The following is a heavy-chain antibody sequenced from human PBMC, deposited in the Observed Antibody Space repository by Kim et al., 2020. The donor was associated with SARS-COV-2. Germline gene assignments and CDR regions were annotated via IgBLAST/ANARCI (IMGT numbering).Heavy chain of an antibody. J-gene: IGHJ4*02. CDR2: ISAGVGNT. D-gene: IGHD6-6*01. V-gene: IGHV3-23*01. Sequence: GGSLRLSCAASGFTIIGSAMSWVRQAPGKGLEWVSFISAGVGNTYYADSVKGRFTISRDTSKNTLFLQMSSLRADDTAIYYCAKTSSTFKFPTWGQGTLV. CDR1: GFTIIGSA. CDR3: AKTSSTFKFPT.